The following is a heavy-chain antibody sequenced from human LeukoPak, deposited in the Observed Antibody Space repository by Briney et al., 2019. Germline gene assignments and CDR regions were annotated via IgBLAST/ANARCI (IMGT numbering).Heavy chain of an antibody. V-gene: IGHV4-59*11. CDR1: GGSISSHY. J-gene: IGHJ5*02. CDR2: ISSSGST. D-gene: IGHD6-19*01. CDR3: ARDIAVAVAGTGWWFDP. Sequence: SETLSLTCTVSGGSISSHYWTWIRQPPGKGLEWIGDISSSGSTNYNPSLKSRVTISVDTSKNQFSLKLSSVTAADTAVYYCARDIAVAVAGTGWWFDPWGQGTLVTVSS.